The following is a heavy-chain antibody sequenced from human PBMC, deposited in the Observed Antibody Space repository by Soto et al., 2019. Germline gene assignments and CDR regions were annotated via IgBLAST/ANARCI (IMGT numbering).Heavy chain of an antibody. D-gene: IGHD3-22*01. CDR2: ISYSGST. J-gene: IGHJ4*02. Sequence: QLQLQESGPGLVKPSETLSLTCSVSGGSISSRNYYWGWIRQPPGKGLEWIGSISYSGSTYYKPSLKSRVSISVDTSKKQFSLKLSSVTAADTSLYYSAWSTDYYDSSGYIFDYWGQGTLVTVSS. V-gene: IGHV4-39*01. CDR1: GGSISSRNYY. CDR3: AWSTDYYDSSGYIFDY.